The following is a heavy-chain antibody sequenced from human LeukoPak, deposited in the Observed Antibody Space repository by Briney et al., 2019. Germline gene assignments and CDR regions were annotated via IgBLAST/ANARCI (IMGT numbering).Heavy chain of an antibody. CDR3: AKGIPGAIAYFDN. CDR2: IFWDGSFK. CDR1: GFTFSDYT. D-gene: IGHD2-2*02. Sequence: GGSLRLSCAASGFTFSDYTMHWVREVPGKRLEWVTLIFWDGSFKYYADSVKGRFTISRDNNRKSLYLQTNSLRSEDTGLYHCAKGIPGAIAYFDNWGQGTLVSVSS. J-gene: IGHJ4*02. V-gene: IGHV3-43*01.